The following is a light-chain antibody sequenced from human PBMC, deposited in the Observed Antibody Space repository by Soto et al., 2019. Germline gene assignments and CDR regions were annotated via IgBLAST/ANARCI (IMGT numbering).Light chain of an antibody. CDR3: QQHHKWPLT. J-gene: IGKJ4*01. V-gene: IGKV3-15*01. Sequence: IVMTQSAATLSVSPGEGATLSCTASESINNNLAWYQQKPGQAPRLLIYAATTRATGFPARFSGSGSGTEFTLTISSLQSEDFAVYYCQQHHKWPLTFGGGTKVDIK. CDR1: ESINNN. CDR2: AAT.